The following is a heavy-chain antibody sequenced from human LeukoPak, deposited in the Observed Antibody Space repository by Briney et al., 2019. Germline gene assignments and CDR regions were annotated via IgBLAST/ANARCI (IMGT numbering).Heavy chain of an antibody. D-gene: IGHD6-13*01. CDR2: ISSNGGST. Sequence: GGSLRLSCAASGFTFSSYAMHWVRQAPGKGLEYVSAISSNGGSTYYANSVKGRFTISRDNSKNTLYLQTGSLRAEDMAVYYCARRGRIAAAGTALPYYGMDVWGQGTTVTVSS. CDR1: GFTFSSYA. J-gene: IGHJ6*02. V-gene: IGHV3-64*01. CDR3: ARRGRIAAAGTALPYYGMDV.